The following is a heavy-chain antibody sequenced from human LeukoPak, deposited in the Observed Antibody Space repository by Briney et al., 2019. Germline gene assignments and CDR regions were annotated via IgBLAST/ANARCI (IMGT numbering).Heavy chain of an antibody. CDR2: IYYSGST. CDR1: GGSISSSSYY. J-gene: IGHJ2*01. Sequence: PSETLSLTCTVSGGSISSSSYYWGWIRQPPGKGLEWIGSIYYSGSTYYNPSLKSRVTISVDTSKNQFSLKLSSVTAADTAVYYCARFYSSGWYGAWYFDLWGRGTLVTVSS. D-gene: IGHD6-19*01. CDR3: ARFYSSGWYGAWYFDL. V-gene: IGHV4-39*01.